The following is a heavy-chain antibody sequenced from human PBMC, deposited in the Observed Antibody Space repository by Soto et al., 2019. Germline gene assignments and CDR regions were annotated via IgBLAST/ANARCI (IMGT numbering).Heavy chain of an antibody. Sequence: SQTLSLTCAISGDSVSSNSAAWNWIRQSPSRGLEWLGRTYYRSKRYNDYAVSVKSRITINPDTSKNQFSLQLNSVTPEDTAVYYCARYTVVVVAAIDYYYGMDVWGQGTTVTVSS. CDR1: GDSVSSNSAA. V-gene: IGHV6-1*01. CDR2: TYYRSKRYN. D-gene: IGHD2-15*01. CDR3: ARYTVVVVAAIDYYYGMDV. J-gene: IGHJ6*02.